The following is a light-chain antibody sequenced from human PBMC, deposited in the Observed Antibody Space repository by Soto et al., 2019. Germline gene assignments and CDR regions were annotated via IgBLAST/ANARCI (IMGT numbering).Light chain of an antibody. J-gene: IGKJ5*01. Sequence: DIQVTQSPSSLSASVGDRVTISCRASQSISGYLNWYQQKPGKAPNLLIFDASSLQSGVPSRFSGGGAAAEYTLPIISMQPEDVATYYCQHSYSNSPLTFGQGTRLEIK. CDR2: DAS. V-gene: IGKV1-39*01. CDR1: QSISGY. CDR3: QHSYSNSPLT.